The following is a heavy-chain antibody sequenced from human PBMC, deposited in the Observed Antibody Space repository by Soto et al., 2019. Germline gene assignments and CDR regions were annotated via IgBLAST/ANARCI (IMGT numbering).Heavy chain of an antibody. CDR2: ISDSGGRI. CDR1: GFTFSNSA. CDR3: VKAGQHGSPYNCYTADY. V-gene: IGHV3-23*01. D-gene: IGHD2-21*01. Sequence: GGSLRLSCAASGFTFSNSAMSWVRQAPGKGLEWVSGISDSGGRINYADSVKGRFTISRDNSKNTVHLQMSSLRAEDTDVYYCVKAGQHGSPYNCYTADYWGQGTLVTVSS. J-gene: IGHJ4*02.